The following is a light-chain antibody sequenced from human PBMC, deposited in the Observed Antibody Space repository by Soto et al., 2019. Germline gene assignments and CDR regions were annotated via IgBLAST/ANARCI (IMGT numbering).Light chain of an antibody. V-gene: IGKV3-20*01. Sequence: EIVLTQSPGTLSLSPGERATLSCRASPSVSSSYLAWYQQKPGQAPRLLIYGASSRATGIPDRFSGSGSGTDFTLTISRLEPEDFAVYYCQQYGRSPWTFGQGPKVEI. CDR1: PSVSSSY. CDR3: QQYGRSPWT. J-gene: IGKJ1*01. CDR2: GAS.